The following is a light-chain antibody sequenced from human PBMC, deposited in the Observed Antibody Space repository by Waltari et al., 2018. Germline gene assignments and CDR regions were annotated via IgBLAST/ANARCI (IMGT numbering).Light chain of an antibody. CDR3: SSYGGSNNLV. J-gene: IGLJ3*02. Sequence: QSALTQPPSASGSPCQSVTISCTGTSSAVGGYNYVSWYQQHPGKAPKVMIYEVSKRPSGVPDRFSGSKSGNTASLTVSGVQAEDEADYYCSSYGGSNNLVFGGGTKLTVL. V-gene: IGLV2-8*01. CDR2: EVS. CDR1: SSAVGGYNY.